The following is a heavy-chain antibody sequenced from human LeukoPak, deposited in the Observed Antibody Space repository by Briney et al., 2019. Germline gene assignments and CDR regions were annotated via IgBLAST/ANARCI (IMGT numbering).Heavy chain of an antibody. V-gene: IGHV3-21*01. CDR1: GFTFNSYS. CDR3: VRDATNYYENDGLDY. CDR2: ISSSSNYI. Sequence: GGSLRLSCAASGFTFNSYSMNWVRQAPGKGLEWVSSISSSSNYIYYADSVKDRFTISRDNSRNTVYLQMSSLRAEDTAVYFCVRDATNYYENDGLDYWGQGTLVTVSS. J-gene: IGHJ4*02. D-gene: IGHD3-16*01.